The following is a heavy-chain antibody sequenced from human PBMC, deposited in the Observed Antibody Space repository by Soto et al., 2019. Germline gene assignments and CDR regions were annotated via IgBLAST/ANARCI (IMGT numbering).Heavy chain of an antibody. CDR2: IHYDGSNK. CDR1: GITFSVYN. V-gene: IGHV3-30*02. D-gene: IGHD5-12*01. Sequence: GGSLRLSCAASGITFSVYNMHWVRLAPGKGLEWVALIHYDGSNKYYAGSVKGRFTVSRDNSKNTLWLQVSSLRADDTAVYFCATSSDYVSLDHWGQGPLVTVSS. J-gene: IGHJ4*02. CDR3: ATSSDYVSLDH.